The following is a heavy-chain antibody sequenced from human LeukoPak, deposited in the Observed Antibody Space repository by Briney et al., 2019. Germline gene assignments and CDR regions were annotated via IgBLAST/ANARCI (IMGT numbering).Heavy chain of an antibody. J-gene: IGHJ3*02. D-gene: IGHD3-10*01. V-gene: IGHV3-30*02. CDR3: AKPYYGSGSYLSSWAFDI. Sequence: GGSLRLSCAASGFTFSSYGMHWFRQAPGKGLEWVAFIRYDGSNKYYADSVKGRFTISRDNSKNTLYLQMNSLRAEDTAVYYCAKPYYGSGSYLSSWAFDIWGQGTMVTVSS. CDR2: IRYDGSNK. CDR1: GFTFSSYG.